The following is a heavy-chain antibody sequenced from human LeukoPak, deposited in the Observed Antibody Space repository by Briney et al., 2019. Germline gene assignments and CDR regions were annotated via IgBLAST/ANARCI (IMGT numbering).Heavy chain of an antibody. D-gene: IGHD3-3*01. CDR2: IYYSGST. Sequence: SETLSLTCTVSGDSITSFYWTWIRQHPGKGLEWSGYIYYSGSTNYNPSLRSRVTISIDTSRNQFSLNLTSVTAADTAMYYCARTEFYDFWSGYPTAFDYWGQGILVTVSS. J-gene: IGHJ4*02. V-gene: IGHV4-59*08. CDR1: GDSITSFY. CDR3: ARTEFYDFWSGYPTAFDY.